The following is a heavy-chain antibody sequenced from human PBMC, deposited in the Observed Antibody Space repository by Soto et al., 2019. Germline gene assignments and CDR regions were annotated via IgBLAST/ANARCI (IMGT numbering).Heavy chain of an antibody. D-gene: IGHD6-13*01. Sequence: PGGSLRLSCAASGFTFSSYAMGWVRQAPGKGLEWVSAISGSGGSTYYADSVKGRFTISRDNSKNTLYLQMNSLRAEDTAVYYCAKEPRQLAFYYYYGMDVWGQGTTVTVSS. CDR3: AKEPRQLAFYYYYGMDV. V-gene: IGHV3-23*01. CDR2: ISGSGGST. J-gene: IGHJ6*02. CDR1: GFTFSSYA.